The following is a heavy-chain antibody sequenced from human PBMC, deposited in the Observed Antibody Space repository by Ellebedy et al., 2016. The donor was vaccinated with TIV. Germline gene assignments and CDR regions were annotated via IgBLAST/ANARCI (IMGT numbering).Heavy chain of an antibody. D-gene: IGHD2-2*01. CDR3: ARNTQFRSHSCLDY. CDR2: MRGSGGST. Sequence: GESLKISCAASGFTFSIYAMSWVRQAPGKGLEWVSGMRGSGGSTYNADSVKGRFIISRDNSKKTIYLQLNSLRADDTAVYYCARNTQFRSHSCLDYWGQGTLVTVSS. CDR1: GFTFSIYA. V-gene: IGHV3-23*01. J-gene: IGHJ4*02.